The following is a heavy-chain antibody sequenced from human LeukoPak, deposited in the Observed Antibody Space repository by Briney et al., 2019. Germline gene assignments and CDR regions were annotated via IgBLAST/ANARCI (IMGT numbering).Heavy chain of an antibody. CDR2: IYYSGNT. J-gene: IGHJ4*02. CDR1: GDSISSYY. D-gene: IGHD5-24*01. CDR3: ARGPWRYDY. Sequence: PSETLSLTCTVSGDSISSYYWSWSRHSPGKGLEWIGYIYYSGNTNYNPSLKSRVTISVDTSKNQFSLKLSSVTAADTAVYYCARGPWRYDYWGQGTLVTVSS. V-gene: IGHV4-59*01.